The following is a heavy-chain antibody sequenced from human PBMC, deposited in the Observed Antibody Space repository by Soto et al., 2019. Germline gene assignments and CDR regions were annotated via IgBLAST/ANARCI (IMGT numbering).Heavy chain of an antibody. Sequence: SETLSLTCAVYGGSFSGYYWSWIRQPPGKGLEWIGEISHSGSTNYNPSLKSRVTISVDTSKNQFSLKLSSVTAADTAVYYCARNDIVVVPAAMDYWGQGTLVTVSS. CDR3: ARNDIVVVPAAMDY. J-gene: IGHJ4*02. D-gene: IGHD2-2*01. CDR2: ISHSGST. CDR1: GGSFSGYY. V-gene: IGHV4-34*01.